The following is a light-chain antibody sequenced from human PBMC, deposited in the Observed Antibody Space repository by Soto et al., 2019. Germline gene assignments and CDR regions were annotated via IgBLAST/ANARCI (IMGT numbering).Light chain of an antibody. CDR3: QQTYSMPWT. CDR1: QSINRY. V-gene: IGKV1-39*01. J-gene: IGKJ1*01. CDR2: AAS. Sequence: DIQMTQSPSSLSASVGDRVTMTCRASQSINRYLNWYQQKPGKAPKLLIYAASSLQSGVPSRFSGSGSGTDLTLTISSLQPEDFATYYCQQTYSMPWTFGQGTKVDI.